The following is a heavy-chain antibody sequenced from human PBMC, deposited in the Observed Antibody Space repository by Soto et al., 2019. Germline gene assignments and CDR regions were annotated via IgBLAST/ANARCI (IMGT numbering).Heavy chain of an antibody. J-gene: IGHJ4*02. CDR2: IWHDGSSV. V-gene: IGHV3-33*01. CDR1: PLTLSYDG. CDR3: ARDTRIAVAEEGAFDS. D-gene: IGHD6-19*01. Sequence: SGGSLRLSCVASPLTLSYDGMHWVRQAPGKGLEWVAVIWHDGSSVYYADSVNGRFIISRDNSKNTVYLQMNSLRDEDTAVYFCARDTRIAVAEEGAFDSWGQGTLVTVSS.